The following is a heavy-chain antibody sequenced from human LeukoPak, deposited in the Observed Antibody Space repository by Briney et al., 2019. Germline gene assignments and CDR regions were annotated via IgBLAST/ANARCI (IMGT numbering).Heavy chain of an antibody. D-gene: IGHD4-23*01. J-gene: IGHJ5*02. CDR2: IYNSGGT. CDR3: ARYRGNSNGGFDP. V-gene: IGHV4-61*08. CDR1: GASISSGDYY. Sequence: SETLSLTCTVSGASISSGDYYWSWIRQPPGKGLEWIGNIYNSGGTNYNPSPKSRVTTSVDTSKNQFSLKLTSVTAADTAVYYCARYRGNSNGGFDPWGQGTLVTVSS.